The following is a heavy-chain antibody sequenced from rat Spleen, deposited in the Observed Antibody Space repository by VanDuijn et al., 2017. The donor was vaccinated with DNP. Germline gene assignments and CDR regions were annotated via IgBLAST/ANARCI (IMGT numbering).Heavy chain of an antibody. D-gene: IGHD1-12*01. CDR3: ARHETIVFDY. V-gene: IGHV5S13*01. CDR1: GFTFSNYG. J-gene: IGHJ2*01. CDR2: ISTGGGNT. Sequence: EVQLVESGGGLVQPGRSLKLSCAASGFTFSNYGMAWVRQTPTKGLEWVASISTGGGNTYYRDSVKGRFIISRDNAKSTLSLQMDSLRSEDTATNYCARHETIVFDYWGQGVMVTVSS.